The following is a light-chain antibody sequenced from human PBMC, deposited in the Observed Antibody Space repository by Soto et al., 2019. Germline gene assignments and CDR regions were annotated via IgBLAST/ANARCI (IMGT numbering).Light chain of an antibody. J-gene: IGKJ5*01. Sequence: DVVMTQSPLSLRVTLGPPASISCRSNQSLVHSDGIAYFSWFQQRKGRSPRSLIYKVSNRDSGVPARFRGSGSGTDCALKISRVEAEDVWVYYGMQGTHSPITFGQGTRLEIK. CDR2: KVS. V-gene: IGKV2-30*02. CDR1: QSLVHSDGIAY. CDR3: MQGTHSPIT.